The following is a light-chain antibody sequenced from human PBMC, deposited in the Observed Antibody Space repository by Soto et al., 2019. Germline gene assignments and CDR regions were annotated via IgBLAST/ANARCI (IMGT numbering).Light chain of an antibody. Sequence: EIVLTQSPATLSLSLGERATLSCRASQSVSSYLAWYQQKPGQAPRLLIYDASNRATGIPARFSGSGSGTDFTLTIISLEPEDFAVYYCQQRSNWPTFCQGTRLEIK. CDR1: QSVSSY. CDR2: DAS. J-gene: IGKJ5*01. V-gene: IGKV3-11*01. CDR3: QQRSNWPT.